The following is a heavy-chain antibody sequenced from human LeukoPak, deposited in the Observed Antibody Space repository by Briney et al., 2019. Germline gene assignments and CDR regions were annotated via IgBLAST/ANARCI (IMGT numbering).Heavy chain of an antibody. Sequence: PGGSLRLSCAASGFTFSDYYMSWIRQAPGKGLEWVSYISDSGSNTYYADSVKGRFTISRDNAKNSLYLQMNSLRAEDTAVYYCARETQESINLYAFDIWGQGTMVTVSS. CDR1: GFTFSDYY. D-gene: IGHD1-14*01. V-gene: IGHV3-11*04. CDR3: ARETQESINLYAFDI. J-gene: IGHJ3*02. CDR2: ISDSGSNT.